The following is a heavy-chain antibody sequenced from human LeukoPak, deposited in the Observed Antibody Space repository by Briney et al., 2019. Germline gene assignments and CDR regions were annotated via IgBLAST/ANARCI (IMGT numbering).Heavy chain of an antibody. J-gene: IGHJ4*02. V-gene: IGHV4-59*08. CDR3: ARHSWANGYFDF. CDR1: GGSISSYY. Sequence: SETLSLTCTVSGGSISSYYWSWVRQPPGKGLEWIGYLYDGGSTHYNPSLKSRVIISVDTSKNQFSLNLNSVTAADTAVYFCARHSWANGYFDFWGQGTLVTVSS. D-gene: IGHD4-17*01. CDR2: LYDGGST.